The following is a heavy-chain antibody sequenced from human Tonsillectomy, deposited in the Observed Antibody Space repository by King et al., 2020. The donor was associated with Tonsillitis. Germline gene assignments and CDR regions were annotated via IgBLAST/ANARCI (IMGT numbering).Heavy chain of an antibody. CDR2: ISGSGGST. CDR1: GFTFSSYA. CDR3: TKGSVAGTSNWFDP. D-gene: IGHD6-19*01. V-gene: IGHV3-23*04. Sequence: VQLVESGGGLVQPGGSLRLSCAASGFTFSSYAINWFRQAPGKGLEWVSSISGSGGSTYYADSVKGRFTISRDNSKTTVYLHMNSLRAEDTAVYYCTKGSVAGTSNWFDPWGPGTLVTVSS. J-gene: IGHJ5*02.